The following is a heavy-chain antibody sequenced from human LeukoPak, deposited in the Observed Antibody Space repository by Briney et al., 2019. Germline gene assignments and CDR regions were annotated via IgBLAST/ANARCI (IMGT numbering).Heavy chain of an antibody. Sequence: PGGSLRHSCEASGFTCSSYAMSWVRQAPGKGLAWVSVISSSADSTYYADSVKGRFTISRDNSKNTLYLQMNNLRAEDTAVYYCAKPLEKYTYGGNFVYWGQGLLVTVSS. CDR1: GFTCSSYA. D-gene: IGHD4-23*01. J-gene: IGHJ4*02. CDR2: ISSSADST. V-gene: IGHV3-23*01. CDR3: AKPLEKYTYGGNFVY.